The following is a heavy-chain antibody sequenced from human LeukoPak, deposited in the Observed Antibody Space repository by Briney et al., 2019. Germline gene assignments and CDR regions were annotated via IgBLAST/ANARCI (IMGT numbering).Heavy chain of an antibody. CDR2: ISYDGSNK. D-gene: IGHD2-15*01. V-gene: IGHV3-30-3*01. Sequence: PPGRSLRLSCAASGFTFSSYAMHWVRQAPGKGLEWVAVISYDGSNKYYADSVKGRFTISRDNSKNTPYLQMNSLRAEDTAVYYCARASIVVVVAVPDYWGQGTLVTVSS. CDR3: ARASIVVVVAVPDY. J-gene: IGHJ4*02. CDR1: GFTFSSYA.